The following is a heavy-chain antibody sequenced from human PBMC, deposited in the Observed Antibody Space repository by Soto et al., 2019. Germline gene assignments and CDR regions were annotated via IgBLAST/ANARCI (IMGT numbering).Heavy chain of an antibody. J-gene: IGHJ4*02. CDR3: AKNAEATIRVGFDC. Sequence: AGCLRLSCAASGFTFTAYVINSVRQAPRKGLEWVSTITVNGANTYYADSVKGRFTISRDNSKNTLHLQMNGLRVEDTAVYYCAKNAEATIRVGFDCWGQGTLVTVSS. CDR1: GFTFTAYV. D-gene: IGHD5-12*01. V-gene: IGHV3-23*01. CDR2: ITVNGANT.